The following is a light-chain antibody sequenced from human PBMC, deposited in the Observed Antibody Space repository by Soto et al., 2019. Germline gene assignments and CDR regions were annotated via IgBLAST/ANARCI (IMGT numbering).Light chain of an antibody. CDR1: QSISTW. Sequence: DIQMTQSPSTLSASVGDSVTVTCRASQSISTWLAWYQQKPGRAPKLLIYDSSSLESGVPSRSSGSGSGTDFTLTISGLQPDDFATYYCQQYHTFSIAFGQGTRLEIK. CDR2: DSS. J-gene: IGKJ5*01. CDR3: QQYHTFSIA. V-gene: IGKV1-5*01.